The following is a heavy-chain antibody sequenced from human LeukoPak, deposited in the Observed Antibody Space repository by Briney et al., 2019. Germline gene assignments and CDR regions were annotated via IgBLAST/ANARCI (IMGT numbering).Heavy chain of an antibody. J-gene: IGHJ6*02. D-gene: IGHD3-3*01. V-gene: IGHV1-18*01. Sequence: ASVKVSCKASGYTLTSYGISWVRQAPGQGLEWMGWISAYNGNTNYAQKLQGRVTMTTDTSTSTAYMELRSLRSDDTAVYYCARDAAYYDFWSGYLHYGMDVWGQGTTVTVSS. CDR1: GYTLTSYG. CDR2: ISAYNGNT. CDR3: ARDAAYYDFWSGYLHYGMDV.